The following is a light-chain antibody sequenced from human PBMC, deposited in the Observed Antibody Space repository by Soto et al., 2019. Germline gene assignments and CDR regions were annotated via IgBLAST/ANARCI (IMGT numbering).Light chain of an antibody. J-gene: IGLJ2*01. CDR2: LNSDGSH. CDR3: QTWGTGIVV. Sequence: QPVLTQSPSASASLGASVKLTCTLSSGHSSYAIAWHQQQPGKGPRYLMKLNSDGSHTKGDGIPDRFSGSNSGAERYLTISSLQSEDEADYYCQTWGTGIVVFGGGTKLTV. V-gene: IGLV4-69*01. CDR1: SGHSSYA.